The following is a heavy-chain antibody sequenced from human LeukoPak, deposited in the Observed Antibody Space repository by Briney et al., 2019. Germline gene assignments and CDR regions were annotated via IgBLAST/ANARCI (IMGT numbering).Heavy chain of an antibody. CDR3: ARGRLTTGGWFDP. J-gene: IGHJ5*02. CDR1: GGSMNNYY. D-gene: IGHD3-9*01. Sequence: PSETLSLTCTVSGGSMNNYYWSWIRQPAGKGLEWIGQIYTSGTTNYNPSLRSRVTISVATSKNQFSLKLTSVTAADTAVYYCARGRLTTGGWFDPWGQGTLVTVSS. V-gene: IGHV4-4*07. CDR2: IYTSGTT.